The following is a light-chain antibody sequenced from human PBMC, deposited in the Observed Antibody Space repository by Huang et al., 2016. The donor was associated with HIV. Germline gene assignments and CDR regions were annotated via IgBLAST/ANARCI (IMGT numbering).Light chain of an antibody. CDR1: QGFRSW. J-gene: IGKJ2*01. CDR2: QAS. V-gene: IGKV1-5*03. Sequence: DIQMTQSPSTLSASVGDRVTITCRASQGFRSWLAWFQQKPGNAPKLLIYQASSLERGVPSKFSGSGSGTEFTLTISSLQPDDFATYYCQQYNSYPYTFGQGTKLRSN. CDR3: QQYNSYPYT.